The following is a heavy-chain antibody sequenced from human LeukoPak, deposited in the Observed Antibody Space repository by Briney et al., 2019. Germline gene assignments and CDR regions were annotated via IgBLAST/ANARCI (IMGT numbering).Heavy chain of an antibody. CDR3: AELGITMIGGV. D-gene: IGHD3-10*02. CDR1: GFAFSSYE. J-gene: IGHJ6*04. CDR2: ISSSGSTI. V-gene: IGHV3-48*03. Sequence: GGSLRLSCAASGFAFSSYEMNWVRQAPGKGLEWVSYISSSGSTICYADSVKGRFTISRDNAKNSLYLQMNSLRAEDTAVYYCAELGITMIGGVWGKGTTVTISS.